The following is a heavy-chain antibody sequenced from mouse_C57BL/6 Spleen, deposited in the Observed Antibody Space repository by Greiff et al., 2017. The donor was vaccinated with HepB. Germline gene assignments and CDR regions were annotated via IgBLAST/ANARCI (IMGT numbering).Heavy chain of an antibody. V-gene: IGHV10-1*01. CDR1: GFSFNTYA. Sequence: EVQLVESGGGLVQPKGSLKLSCAASGFSFNTYAMNWVRQAPGKGLEWVARIRSKSNNYATYYADSVKDRFTISRDDSESMLYLQMNNLKTEDTAMYYCVGPSYDYDGGGYAMDYWGQGTSVTVSS. CDR2: IRSKSNNYAT. CDR3: VGPSYDYDGGGYAMDY. J-gene: IGHJ4*01. D-gene: IGHD2-4*01.